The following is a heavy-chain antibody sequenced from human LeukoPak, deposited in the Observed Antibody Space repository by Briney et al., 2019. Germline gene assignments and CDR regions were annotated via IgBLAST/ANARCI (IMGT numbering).Heavy chain of an antibody. CDR3: AKDGNSDAAAGVY. CDR2: ISSSGSTI. V-gene: IGHV3-48*03. CDR1: GFTFSSYE. D-gene: IGHD6-13*01. J-gene: IGHJ4*02. Sequence: GGSLRLSCAASGFTFSSYEMNWVRQAPGKGLEWVSYISSSGSTIYYADSVKGRFTISRDNSKNTLYLQMNSLRAEDTAVYYCAKDGNSDAAAGVYWGQGTLVTVSS.